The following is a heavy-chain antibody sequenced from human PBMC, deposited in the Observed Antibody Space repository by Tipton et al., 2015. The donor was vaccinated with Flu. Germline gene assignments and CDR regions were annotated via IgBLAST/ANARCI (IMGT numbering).Heavy chain of an antibody. CDR1: GFTFSSYS. CDR3: ARPIGGHYYYGMDV. V-gene: IGHV3-21*01. J-gene: IGHJ6*02. D-gene: IGHD3-16*01. Sequence: SLRLSCAASGFTFSSYSMNWVRQAPGKGLEWVSSISSSSSYIYYADSVKGRFTISRDNAKNSLYLQMNSLRAEDTAVYYCARPIGGHYYYGMDVWGQGTTVTVSS. CDR2: ISSSSSYI.